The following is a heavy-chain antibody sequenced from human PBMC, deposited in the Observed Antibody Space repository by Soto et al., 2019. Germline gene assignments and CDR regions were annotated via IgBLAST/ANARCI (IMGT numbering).Heavy chain of an antibody. CDR1: GFTFSNAW. D-gene: IGHD6-13*01. Sequence: EVQLVDSGGGLVKPGGCLRLSCAASGFTFSNAWINWVRQAPGKGLEWVGRIKRNTEGGTTDFAATVKGRFASSSDDSKNTVYLKMNSVKTEDTGIYYCTTETDSTVKVHRFDYWGHGTLVTVTS. J-gene: IGHJ4*01. CDR3: TTETDSTVKVHRFDY. V-gene: IGHV3-15*07. CDR2: IKRNTEGGTT.